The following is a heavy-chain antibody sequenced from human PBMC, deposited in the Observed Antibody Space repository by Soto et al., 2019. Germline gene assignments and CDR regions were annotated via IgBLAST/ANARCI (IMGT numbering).Heavy chain of an antibody. Sequence: QVQLVESGGGVVQPGRSLRLSCAASGFTFSTYGMHWVRQAPGKGLEWVSLISYDGSEKYYADSVKGRFTISRDNSKNPLYLQMNSLRAEDTASYYCATLAVAGHWGQGTLVTVSS. CDR3: ATLAVAGH. J-gene: IGHJ4*02. CDR1: GFTFSTYG. D-gene: IGHD6-19*01. V-gene: IGHV3-30*03. CDR2: ISYDGSEK.